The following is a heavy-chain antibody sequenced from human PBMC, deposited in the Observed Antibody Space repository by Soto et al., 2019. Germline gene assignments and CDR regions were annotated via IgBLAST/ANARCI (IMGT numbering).Heavy chain of an antibody. D-gene: IGHD2-15*01. CDR3: AKRRGAGGHFDY. CDR2: VSSGGST. V-gene: IGHV3-23*01. J-gene: IGHJ4*02. CDR1: GFTFSSYA. Sequence: DVQLLESGGGLVQPEGSLRLSCAASGFTFSSYAMGWVRQVPGKGLEWVAVVSSGGSTHYADSVRGRFTISRDNSKNTLSLQMNSLTAEDTAVYFCAKRRGAGGHFDYWGQGALVTVSS.